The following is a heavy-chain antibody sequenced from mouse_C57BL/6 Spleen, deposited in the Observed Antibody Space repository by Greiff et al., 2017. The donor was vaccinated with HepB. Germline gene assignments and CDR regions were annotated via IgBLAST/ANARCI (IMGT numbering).Heavy chain of an antibody. CDR1: GYAFSSYW. CDR2: IYPGDGDT. D-gene: IGHD1-1*01. J-gene: IGHJ2*01. CDR3: ARLTGSSYFDY. Sequence: QVHVKQSGAELVKPGASVKISCKASGYAFSSYWMNWVKQRPGKGLEWIGQIYPGDGDTNYNGKFKGKATLTADKSSSTAYMQLSSLTSEDSAVYFCARLTGSSYFDYWGQGTTLTVSS. V-gene: IGHV1-80*01.